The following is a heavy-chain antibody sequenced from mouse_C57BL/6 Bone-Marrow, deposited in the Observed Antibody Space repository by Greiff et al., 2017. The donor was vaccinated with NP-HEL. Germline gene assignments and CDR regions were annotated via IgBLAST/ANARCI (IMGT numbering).Heavy chain of an antibody. J-gene: IGHJ3*01. CDR2: ISGGGGNT. Sequence: DVHLVESGGGLVKPGGSLKLSCAASGFTFSSYTMSWVRQTPEKRLEWVATISGGGGNTYYPDSVKGRFTISRDNAKNTLYLQMSSLRSEDTALYYCARHRVTTGFAYWGQGTLVTVSA. D-gene: IGHD2-2*01. V-gene: IGHV5-9*01. CDR3: ARHRVTTGFAY. CDR1: GFTFSSYT.